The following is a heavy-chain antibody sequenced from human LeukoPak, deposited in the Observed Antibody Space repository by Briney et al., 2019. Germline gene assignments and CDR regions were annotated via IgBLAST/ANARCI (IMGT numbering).Heavy chain of an antibody. D-gene: IGHD2-21*01. CDR3: ARARRGGDYDDY. J-gene: IGHJ4*02. CDR1: GGSFSGYY. V-gene: IGHV4-34*01. CDR2: INHSGST. Sequence: SETLSLTCAVYGGSFSGYYWSLIRQPPGKGLEWIEEINHSGSTYYNPSLKSRVTISVDTSKNQFSLKLSSVTAADTAVYYCARARRGGDYDDYWGQGTLVTVSS.